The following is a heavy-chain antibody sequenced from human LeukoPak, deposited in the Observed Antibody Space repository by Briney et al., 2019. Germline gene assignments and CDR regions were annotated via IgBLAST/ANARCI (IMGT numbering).Heavy chain of an antibody. CDR3: ARVMAGCSSTSCYIPVDLFDY. J-gene: IGHJ4*02. D-gene: IGHD2-2*02. CDR2: ISSSSSYI. V-gene: IGHV3-21*01. CDR1: GFTFSSYS. Sequence: GGSLRLSYAASGFTFSSYSMNWVRQAPGKGLEWVSSISSSSSYIYYADSVKGRFTISRDNAKNSLYLQMNSLRAEDTAVYYCARVMAGCSSTSCYIPVDLFDYWGQGTLVTVSS.